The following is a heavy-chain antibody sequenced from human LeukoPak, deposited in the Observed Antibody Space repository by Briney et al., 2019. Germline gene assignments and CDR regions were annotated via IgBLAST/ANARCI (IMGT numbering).Heavy chain of an antibody. CDR1: GDSFSNYY. CDR2: INHSGTT. V-gene: IGHV4-34*01. CDR3: ARGGGYSFSYYRWFDP. D-gene: IGHD1-26*01. J-gene: IGHJ5*02. Sequence: SETLSLTCVVNGDSFSNYYCSWIRQPPGKGLEWIGEINHSGTTNYIPSLKSRVTISLDTSKNQFSLKLNSVTAADTAVYYCARGGGYSFSYYRWFDPWGQGTPVTVSS.